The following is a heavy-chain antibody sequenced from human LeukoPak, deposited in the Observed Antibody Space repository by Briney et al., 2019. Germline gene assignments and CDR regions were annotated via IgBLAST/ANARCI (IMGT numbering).Heavy chain of an antibody. CDR2: INPNSGGT. CDR3: ARELARLWTRGYSGCEY. D-gene: IGHD5-12*01. J-gene: IGHJ4*02. CDR1: GYTFTGYY. Sequence: ASVKVSRKASGYTFTGYYMHWVRQAPGQGLEWMGRINPNSGGTNYAQKFQGRVTMTRDTSISTAYMELSRLRSDDTAVYYCARELARLWTRGYSGCEYWGQGTLVTVSS. V-gene: IGHV1-2*06.